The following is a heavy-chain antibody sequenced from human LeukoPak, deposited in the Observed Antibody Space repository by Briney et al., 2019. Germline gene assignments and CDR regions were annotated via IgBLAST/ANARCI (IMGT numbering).Heavy chain of an antibody. J-gene: IGHJ4*02. CDR3: ARAKIGYSYLIDY. D-gene: IGHD5-18*01. CDR2: IKTDGSEK. CDR1: GFTFSNYW. Sequence: GGSLRLSCEGSGFTFSNYWMGWVRQAPGKGLQWVANIKTDGSEKYYVDSVKGRFAISRDNSKNTLFLQMNSLTVEDTAVYYCARAKIGYSYLIDYWGQGTLVTVSS. V-gene: IGHV3-7*01.